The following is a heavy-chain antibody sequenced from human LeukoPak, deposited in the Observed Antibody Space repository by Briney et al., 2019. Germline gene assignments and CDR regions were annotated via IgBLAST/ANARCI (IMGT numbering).Heavy chain of an antibody. CDR2: IDYNGGST. D-gene: IGHD3-22*01. J-gene: IGHJ6*03. Sequence: GGSLRLSCAASGFTFSNYAMSWVRQAPGKGLECVSAIDYNGGSTYYADSVKGRFTISRDNSKNTLYLQMNSLRAEDTAIYYCARRTTYYYDSSGYGNYMDVWGKGTTVTVSS. CDR3: ARRTTYYYDSSGYGNYMDV. V-gene: IGHV3-23*01. CDR1: GFTFSNYA.